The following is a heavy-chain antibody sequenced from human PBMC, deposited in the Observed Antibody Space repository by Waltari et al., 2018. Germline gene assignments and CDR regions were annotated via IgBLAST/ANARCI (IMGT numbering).Heavy chain of an antibody. CDR1: GFTFSSYA. J-gene: IGHJ4*02. CDR2: ISYDGSNK. Sequence: QVQLVESGGGVVQPGRSLRLSCAASGFTFSSYAMHWVRPAPGKGLEWVAVISYDGSNKYYADSVKGRFTISRDNSKNTLYLQMNSLRAEDTAVYYCARDPPGIAEAGSFDYWGQGTLVTVSS. CDR3: ARDPPGIAEAGSFDY. V-gene: IGHV3-30*01. D-gene: IGHD6-19*01.